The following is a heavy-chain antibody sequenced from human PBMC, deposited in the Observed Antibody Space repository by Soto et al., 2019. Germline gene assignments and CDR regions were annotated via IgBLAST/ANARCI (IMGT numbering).Heavy chain of an antibody. CDR2: IYPGDSDT. CDR1: GYSFTSYW. D-gene: IGHD2-15*01. J-gene: IGHJ6*02. CDR3: VVVAAYYYYGMDV. V-gene: IGHV5-51*01. Sequence: GESLKISCKGSGYSFTSYWIGWVRQMPWKVLEWMGIIYPGDSDTRYSPSFQGQVTISADKSISTAYLQWSSLKASDTAMYYCVVVAAYYYYGMDVRGQGTTVTVSS.